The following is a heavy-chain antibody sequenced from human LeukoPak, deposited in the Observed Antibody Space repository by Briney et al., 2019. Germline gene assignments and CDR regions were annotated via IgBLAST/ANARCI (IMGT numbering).Heavy chain of an antibody. V-gene: IGHV3-13*01. CDR2: IDTAGAT. CDR3: ARGSYFGSGPMDV. CDR1: GFTFSSYD. D-gene: IGHD3-10*01. Sequence: GGSLRLSCAGSGFTFSSYDMHWVRHPAGKGLEWVAGIDTAGATYYPGSVRGRFTISRENGRNSFFLQMNSLRAGDTSVYYCARGSYFGSGPMDVWGQGTTVTVSS. J-gene: IGHJ6*02.